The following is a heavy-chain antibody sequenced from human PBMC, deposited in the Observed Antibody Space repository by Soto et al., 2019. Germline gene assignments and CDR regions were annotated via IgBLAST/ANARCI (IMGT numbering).Heavy chain of an antibody. Sequence: QVQLVQSGAEVKKPGSSVKVSCKASGYTFTSYGVSWVRQAPGQGLEWMGCISGDDGNTDYAQNLQGRITRTTDTSTRTAYMELRSLRSDDTAVYYCARRTLGSSIGIGDYWGQGALVTVSS. CDR1: GYTFTSYG. CDR3: ARRTLGSSIGIGDY. V-gene: IGHV1-18*01. D-gene: IGHD7-27*01. J-gene: IGHJ4*02. CDR2: ISGDDGNT.